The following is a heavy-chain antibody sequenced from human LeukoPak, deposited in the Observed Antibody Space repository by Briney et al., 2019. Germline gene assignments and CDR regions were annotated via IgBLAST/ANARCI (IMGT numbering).Heavy chain of an antibody. CDR1: GLTFSRFG. CDR3: ARDSAAAGTDY. D-gene: IGHD6-13*01. Sequence: GGSLRLSCAASGLTFSRFGMHWVRQAPGKGLEWVSVIYSGGSTYYADSVKGRFTISRHNSKNTLYLQMNSLRAEDTAVYYCARDSAAAGTDYWGQGTLVTISS. V-gene: IGHV3-53*04. J-gene: IGHJ4*02. CDR2: IYSGGST.